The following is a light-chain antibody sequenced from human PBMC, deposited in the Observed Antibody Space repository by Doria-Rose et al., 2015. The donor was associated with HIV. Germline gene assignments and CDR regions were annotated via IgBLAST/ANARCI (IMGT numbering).Light chain of an antibody. J-gene: IGKJ1*01. Sequence: LTQSPGTLSLSPGERATLSCRASQSFSSTYLAWYQQKPGQAPSLLIYDGSTRATGIPDRFSASGSGTDFTLTINRLEPEDFALYYCHQYGTSWTFGQRTKVEV. V-gene: IGKV3-20*01. CDR2: DGS. CDR1: QSFSSTY. CDR3: HQYGTSWT.